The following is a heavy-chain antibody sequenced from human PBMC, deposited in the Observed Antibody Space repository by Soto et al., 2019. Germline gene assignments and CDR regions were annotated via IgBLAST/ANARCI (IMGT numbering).Heavy chain of an antibody. J-gene: IGHJ4*02. Sequence: QVQLVQSGAEVKKPGSSVKVSCKASGGTFSSYAISWVRQAPGQGLEWMGGIISIFDTADYAQKFQGRVTITADESTSTAYMELSSLRSEDTAVYYCASHGYSYGCRFDYWGQGPLVTVSS. D-gene: IGHD5-18*01. CDR2: IISIFDTA. V-gene: IGHV1-69*12. CDR1: GGTFSSYA. CDR3: ASHGYSYGCRFDY.